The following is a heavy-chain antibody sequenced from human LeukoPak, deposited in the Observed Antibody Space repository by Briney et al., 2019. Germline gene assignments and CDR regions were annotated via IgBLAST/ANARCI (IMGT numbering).Heavy chain of an antibody. CDR3: AREEGAYGSGSYYCY. CDR2: IRYDGSNK. D-gene: IGHD3-10*01. V-gene: IGHV3-30*02. J-gene: IGHJ4*02. CDR1: GFTFSSYG. Sequence: GGSLRLSCAASGFTFSSYGMHWVRQAPGKGLEWVAFIRYDGSNKYYADSVKGRFTISRDNSKNTLYLQMNSLRAEDTAVYYCAREEGAYGSGSYYCYWGQGTLVTVSS.